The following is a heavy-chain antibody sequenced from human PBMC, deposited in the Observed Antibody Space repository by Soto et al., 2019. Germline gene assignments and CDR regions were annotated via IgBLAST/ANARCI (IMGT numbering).Heavy chain of an antibody. Sequence: EVLLLESGGGLVQPGGSLRLSCEASGFSFSSFAMNWVRQAPGKGLEWVSAIGDSGASTYYADSVKGRFTISRDNSRNTPYLQLTSLRAEDRAVYYCAKGVELDVWGNGTTVTVSS. CDR1: GFSFSSFA. CDR3: AKGVELDV. D-gene: IGHD1-26*01. CDR2: IGDSGAST. J-gene: IGHJ6*04. V-gene: IGHV3-23*01.